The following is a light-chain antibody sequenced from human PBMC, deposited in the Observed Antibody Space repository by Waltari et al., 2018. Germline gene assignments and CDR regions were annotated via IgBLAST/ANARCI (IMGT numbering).Light chain of an antibody. J-gene: IGKJ3*01. CDR2: AAS. CDR3: QQLYSYPFT. V-gene: IGKV1-9*01. Sequence: DLQLTQSPSCLSPSVGSRVTITCRASQGIYISLAWYQQKPGKAPNLLIYAASTLQTGVPSRFSGSGSVTEFTLTISSLQPDDFATYYCQQLYSYPFTFGPGTKVDIK. CDR1: QGIYIS.